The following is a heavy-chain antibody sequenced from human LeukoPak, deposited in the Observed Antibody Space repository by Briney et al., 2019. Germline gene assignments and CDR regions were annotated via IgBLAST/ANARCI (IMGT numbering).Heavy chain of an antibody. Sequence: GASVKVSCKASGYTFTGYYMHWVRQAPGQGLEWMGWINPNSGGTNYAQKFQGRVTMTRDTSISTAYMELSRLRSDDTAVYYCAREGAPGVVITTGGAFDIWGQGTMVTVSS. J-gene: IGHJ3*02. CDR1: GYTFTGYY. D-gene: IGHD3-22*01. CDR2: INPNSGGT. V-gene: IGHV1-2*02. CDR3: AREGAPGVVITTGGAFDI.